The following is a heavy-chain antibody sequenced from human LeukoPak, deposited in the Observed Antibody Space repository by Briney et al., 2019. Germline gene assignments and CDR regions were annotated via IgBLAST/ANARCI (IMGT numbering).Heavy chain of an antibody. J-gene: IGHJ3*02. D-gene: IGHD1-26*01. CDR2: IYYSGST. V-gene: IGHV4-59*12. CDR3: ARWSGSYWDDAFDI. CDR1: GGSISSYY. Sequence: TSETLSLTCTVSGGSISSYYWSWIRQPPGKGLEWIGYIYYSGSTYYNPSLKSRVTISVDTSKNQFSLKLSSVTAADTAVYYCARWSGSYWDDAFDIWGQGTMVTVSS.